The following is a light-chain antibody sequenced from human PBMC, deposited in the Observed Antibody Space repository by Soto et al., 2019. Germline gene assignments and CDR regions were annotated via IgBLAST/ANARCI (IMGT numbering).Light chain of an antibody. CDR2: EVS. J-gene: IGLJ2*01. CDR1: SSDVGGYNY. Sequence: QSALTQPASVSGSPGQSITISCTGTSSDVGGYNYVSWYQQHPGTAPKLMISEVSNRPSGVSNRFSGSKSGNTASLTISGLQAEDEAEYYCSSYTSSSTLVVFGGGTKLTVL. V-gene: IGLV2-14*01. CDR3: SSYTSSSTLVV.